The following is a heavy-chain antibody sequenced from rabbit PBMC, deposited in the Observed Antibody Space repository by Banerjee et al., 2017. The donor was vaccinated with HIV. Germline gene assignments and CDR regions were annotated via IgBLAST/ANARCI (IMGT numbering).Heavy chain of an antibody. V-gene: IGHV1S45*01. J-gene: IGHJ2*01. CDR2: IVADSGFT. CDR1: GFIFSDNYA. D-gene: IGHD1-1*01. CDR3: ARGFVGNGYIGAFDP. Sequence: QQQLEESGGDLVKPGGTLTLTCTASGFIFSDNYAMCWVRQAPGKGLEWIACIVADSGFTSHANWAKGRFTISKTSSTTVTLQMTSLTAADTATYFCARGFVGNGYIGAFDPWGQGTLVTVS.